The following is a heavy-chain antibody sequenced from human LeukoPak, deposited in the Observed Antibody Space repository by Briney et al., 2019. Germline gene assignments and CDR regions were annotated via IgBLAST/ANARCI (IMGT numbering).Heavy chain of an antibody. CDR1: GFTFSSYA. D-gene: IGHD4-23*01. Sequence: GGSLRLSCAASGFTFSSYAMSWVRQAPGKGLEWVSSISSSSSYIYYADSVKGRFTISRDNAKNSLYLQMNSLRAEDTAVYYCASTLGGKGWSYWGQGTLVTVSS. CDR2: ISSSSSYI. CDR3: ASTLGGKGWSY. V-gene: IGHV3-21*01. J-gene: IGHJ4*02.